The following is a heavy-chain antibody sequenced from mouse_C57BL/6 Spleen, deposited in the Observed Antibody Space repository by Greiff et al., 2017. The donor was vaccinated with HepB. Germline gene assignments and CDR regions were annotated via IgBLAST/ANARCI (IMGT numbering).Heavy chain of an antibody. V-gene: IGHV1-64*01. J-gene: IGHJ2*01. CDR2: IHPNSGST. D-gene: IGHD1-1*01. CDR3: ARGTSSYYYGSSFDY. Sequence: VQLQQSGAELVKPGASVKLSCKASGYTFTSYWMHWVKQRPGQGLEWIGMIHPNSGSTNYNEKFKSKATLTVDKSSSTAYMQLSSLTSEDSAVYYCARGTSSYYYGSSFDYWGQGTTLTVSS. CDR1: GYTFTSYW.